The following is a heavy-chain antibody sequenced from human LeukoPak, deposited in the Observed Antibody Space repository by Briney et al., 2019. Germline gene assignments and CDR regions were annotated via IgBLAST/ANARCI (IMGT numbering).Heavy chain of an antibody. Sequence: VSVKVSCKASGYTFTGYYMHWVRQAPGQGLEWMGWINPNSGGTNYAQRFQGRVTMTRDTSISTAYMELSRLRSDDTAVYYCARDWYGGNQIDYWGQGTLVTVSS. CDR1: GYTFTGYY. CDR2: INPNSGGT. J-gene: IGHJ4*02. CDR3: ARDWYGGNQIDY. D-gene: IGHD4-23*01. V-gene: IGHV1-2*02.